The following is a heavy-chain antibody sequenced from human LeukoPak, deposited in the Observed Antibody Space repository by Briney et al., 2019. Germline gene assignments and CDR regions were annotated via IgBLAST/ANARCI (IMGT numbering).Heavy chain of an antibody. J-gene: IGHJ1*01. D-gene: IGHD1-1*01. Sequence: PGGSLRLSCAASGFTFSDYSMNWVRQAPGKGLEWVSSISRSSRHVYYAGSVKGRFTISRDNAKNSLYLQMNSLRAEDMAVYFCVRDLMGSGSTTAYLHHWGQGTLVTASS. CDR3: VRDLMGSGSTTAYLHH. CDR2: ISRSSRHV. CDR1: GFTFSDYS. V-gene: IGHV3-21*01.